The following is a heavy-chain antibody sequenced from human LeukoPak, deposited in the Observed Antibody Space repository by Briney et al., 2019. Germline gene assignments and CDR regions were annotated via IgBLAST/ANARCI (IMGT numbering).Heavy chain of an antibody. V-gene: IGHV1-69*13. CDR2: IIPIFGTA. CDR3: ARPIPDIVVVPAAPYYYYGMDV. CDR1: GYTFTSYA. D-gene: IGHD2-2*01. J-gene: IGHJ6*02. Sequence: SVKVSCKASGYTFTSYAISWVRQAPGQGLEWMGGIIPIFGTANYAQKFQGRVTITADESTSTAYMELSSLRSEDTAVYYCARPIPDIVVVPAAPYYYYGMDVWGQGTTVTVSS.